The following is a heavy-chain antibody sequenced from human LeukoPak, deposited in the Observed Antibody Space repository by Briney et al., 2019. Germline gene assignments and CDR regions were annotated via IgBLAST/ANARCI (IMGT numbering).Heavy chain of an antibody. CDR2: MNSRSSSK. D-gene: IGHD4-23*01. J-gene: IGHJ4*02. Sequence: GGSLRLSCAASGYTFSSYSMNWVRQAPGKGLEWVSSMNSRSSSKYDADSVKGRFTISRDNSKNTLYLQMNSLRAEDTAVYYCARRAGGYSHPYDYWGQGTLVTVSS. CDR1: GYTFSSYS. V-gene: IGHV3-21*04. CDR3: ARRAGGYSHPYDY.